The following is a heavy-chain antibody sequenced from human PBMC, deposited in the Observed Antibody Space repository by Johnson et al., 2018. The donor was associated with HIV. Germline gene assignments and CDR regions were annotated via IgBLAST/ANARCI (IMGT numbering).Heavy chain of an antibody. J-gene: IGHJ3*02. CDR2: IRYDGSNK. CDR3: AKGGSAVAVAFDI. V-gene: IGHV3-30*02. Sequence: QVQLVESGGGLVKPGGSLRLSCVASGFTFSDYYMTWVRQAPGKGLEWVAFIRYDGSNKYYADSVKGRFTISRDNSKNTLYLQMNSLRAEDTAVYYCAKGGSAVAVAFDIWGQGTMVTVSS. CDR1: GFTFSDYY. D-gene: IGHD6-19*01.